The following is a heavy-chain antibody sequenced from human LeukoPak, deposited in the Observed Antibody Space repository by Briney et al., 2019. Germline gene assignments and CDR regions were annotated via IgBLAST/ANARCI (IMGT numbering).Heavy chain of an antibody. CDR1: GFTFGDYA. J-gene: IGHJ4*02. D-gene: IGHD1-1*01. Sequence: GGCLRLSCTASGFTFGDYAMSWFRQAPGKGLEWVGFIRSKAYGGTTEYAASVKGRFTISRDDSKSIAYLQMNSLKTEDTAVYYCARPRPHNYIDYWGQGSLVTVSS. CDR2: IRSKAYGGTT. CDR3: ARPRPHNYIDY. V-gene: IGHV3-49*03.